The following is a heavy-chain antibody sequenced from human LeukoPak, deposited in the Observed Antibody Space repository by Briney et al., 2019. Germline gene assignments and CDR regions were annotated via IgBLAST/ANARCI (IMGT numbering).Heavy chain of an antibody. Sequence: SEALSLPCTVSGGSISSSSYYWGWIRQPPGKGLEWIGRIYYSGSTFYNPSLKSRVTISVDTSKNQFSLKLSSVTAADTAVFYCARDPDFWTGYYYFDHWGQGTLVTVSS. V-gene: IGHV4-39*02. CDR3: ARDPDFWTGYYYFDH. D-gene: IGHD3/OR15-3a*01. CDR2: IYYSGST. J-gene: IGHJ4*02. CDR1: GGSISSSSYY.